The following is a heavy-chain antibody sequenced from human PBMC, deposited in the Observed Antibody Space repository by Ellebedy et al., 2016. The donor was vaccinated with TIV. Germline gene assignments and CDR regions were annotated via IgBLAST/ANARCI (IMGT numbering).Heavy chain of an antibody. CDR2: IFHTGDT. D-gene: IGHD2-8*01. J-gene: IGHJ5*02. Sequence: SETLSLTXTVTGASVSSGGSFWSWIRQRPGQGLEWIGYIFHTGDTTYNPSFKGRVTISVDTSKDQFSLTLTSVTAADTAVYYCARENGPWGQGTLVTVSS. CDR1: GASVSSGGSF. CDR3: ARENGP. V-gene: IGHV4-61*08.